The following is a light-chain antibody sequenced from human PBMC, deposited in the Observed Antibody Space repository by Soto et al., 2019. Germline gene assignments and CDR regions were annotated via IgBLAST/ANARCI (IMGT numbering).Light chain of an antibody. CDR1: SSDVGGYNY. Sequence: QSALTQPASVSGSPGQSITISCTGTSSDVGGYNYVSWYQQHPGKPPKLMIYDVSNRPSGVSNRFSGSKSGNTASLTISGLQADDEADYYCSSYTSSSLVVFGGGTKLTVL. CDR3: SSYTSSSLVV. J-gene: IGLJ2*01. V-gene: IGLV2-14*01. CDR2: DVS.